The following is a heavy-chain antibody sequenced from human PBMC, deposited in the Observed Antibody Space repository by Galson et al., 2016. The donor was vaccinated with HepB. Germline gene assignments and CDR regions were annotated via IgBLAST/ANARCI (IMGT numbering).Heavy chain of an antibody. CDR3: TRGKSLWTMPGNYVLDV. D-gene: IGHD3-10*02. Sequence: SLRLSCAASGFTFSIHDMHWVRQATGKGLEWVSAIETSGATYYPDSVKGRFTISRENGKNSLYLQMDSLRAGDTAVYYCTRGKSLWTMPGNYVLDVWGKGTTVTVSS. J-gene: IGHJ6*04. CDR1: GFTFSIHD. CDR2: IETSGAT. V-gene: IGHV3-13*01.